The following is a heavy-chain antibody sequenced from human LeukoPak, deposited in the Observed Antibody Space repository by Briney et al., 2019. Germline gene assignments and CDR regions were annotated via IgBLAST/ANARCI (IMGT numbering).Heavy chain of an antibody. D-gene: IGHD3-10*01. Sequence: GGSLRLSCAASGFTFSSYAMSWVRQAPGKGLEWVSAISGSGGSTYYADSVKGRFTISSDNSKNTLYLQMNSLRAEDTAVYYCARKVYYYGSGRGSYNWFDPWGQGTLVTVSS. CDR2: ISGSGGST. V-gene: IGHV3-23*01. J-gene: IGHJ5*02. CDR3: ARKVYYYGSGRGSYNWFDP. CDR1: GFTFSSYA.